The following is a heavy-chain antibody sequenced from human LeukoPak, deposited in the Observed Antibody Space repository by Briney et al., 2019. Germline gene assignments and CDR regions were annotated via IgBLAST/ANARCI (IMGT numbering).Heavy chain of an antibody. D-gene: IGHD5-24*01. CDR3: AREGLTNAYNPLGY. CDR2: IYYSGST. Sequence: PSETLSLTCTVSGGSISSTSYYWGWIRQPPGKGLEWIGSIYYSGSTYYNPSLRSRVTISVDTSKNQISLKLSSVTAADTAVYYCAREGLTNAYNPLGYWGQGTLVIVSS. CDR1: GGSISSTSYY. V-gene: IGHV4-39*02. J-gene: IGHJ4*02.